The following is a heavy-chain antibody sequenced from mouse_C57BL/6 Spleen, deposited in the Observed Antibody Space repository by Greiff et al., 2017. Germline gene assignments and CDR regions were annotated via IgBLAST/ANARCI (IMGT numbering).Heavy chain of an antibody. CDR3: ARVYYGNYVGYFDV. V-gene: IGHV1-64*01. CDR2: IHPNSGST. CDR1: GYTFTSYW. Sequence: QVQLQQPGAELVKPGASVKLSCKASGYTFTSYWMHWVKQRPGQGLEWIGMIHPNSGSTNYNEKFKSKATLTVDKSSSTAYMPLSSLTSEDSAVYYCARVYYGNYVGYFDVWGTGTTVTVSS. J-gene: IGHJ1*03. D-gene: IGHD2-1*01.